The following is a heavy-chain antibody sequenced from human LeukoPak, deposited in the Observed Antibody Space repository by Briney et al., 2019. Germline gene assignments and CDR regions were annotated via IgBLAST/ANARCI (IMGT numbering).Heavy chain of an antibody. D-gene: IGHD3-22*01. CDR3: AKAGVRYYDSSGLHAFDI. V-gene: IGHV4-39*01. Sequence: SETLSLTCTVSGGSISSTSYYWGWIRQPPGKGLEWIGTIYYSGSTYYNPSLKSRVTMSVDTSRNQFSLKLSSVNAADTAVYYCAKAGVRYYDSSGLHAFDIWGQGTMVTVSS. CDR2: IYYSGST. CDR1: GGSISSTSYY. J-gene: IGHJ3*02.